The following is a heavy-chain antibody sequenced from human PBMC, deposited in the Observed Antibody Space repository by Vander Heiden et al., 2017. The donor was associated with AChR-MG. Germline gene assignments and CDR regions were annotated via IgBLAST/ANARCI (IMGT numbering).Heavy chain of an antibody. Sequence: ELQLVESGGGLVKPGGSLRLSCAASGFTFRSYSMNWVRQAPGKGLEWVSSISSSSSYIYYADSVKGRFTISRDNAKNSLYLQMNSLRAEDTAVYYCARGYCSSTSCSYYFDYWGQGTLVTVSS. D-gene: IGHD2-2*01. CDR2: ISSSSSYI. J-gene: IGHJ4*02. V-gene: IGHV3-21*01. CDR3: ARGYCSSTSCSYYFDY. CDR1: GFTFRSYS.